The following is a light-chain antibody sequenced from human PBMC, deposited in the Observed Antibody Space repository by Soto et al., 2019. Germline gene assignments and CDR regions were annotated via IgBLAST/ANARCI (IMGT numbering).Light chain of an antibody. CDR3: QQSYGISWT. V-gene: IGKV1-39*01. Sequence: DIQMTQSPSSLSASVGDRVTITCRASQSIASFLNWYQQKPGKAPNLLIYAASSLQSGVPSRFSGSGSGTDFTLTITSLQPEDFATYYCQQSYGISWTFGQGTKVDNK. CDR1: QSIASF. J-gene: IGKJ1*01. CDR2: AAS.